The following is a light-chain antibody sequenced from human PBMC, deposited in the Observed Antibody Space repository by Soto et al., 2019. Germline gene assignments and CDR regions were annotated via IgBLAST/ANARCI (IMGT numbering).Light chain of an antibody. CDR2: EAS. CDR3: EQRSGWPLP. J-gene: IGKJ4*02. V-gene: IGKV3-11*01. Sequence: EIVLTQSPATLCLYPGERATLSCRASQSVSRYLAWYQQKHGQAPRLLIYEASNRATGIPARFSGSGSGTDFTLTISSLEPEDVAVYYCEQRSGWPLPFGGETKVEIK. CDR1: QSVSRY.